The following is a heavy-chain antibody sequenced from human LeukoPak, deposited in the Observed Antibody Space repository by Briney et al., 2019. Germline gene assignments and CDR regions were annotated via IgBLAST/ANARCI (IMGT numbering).Heavy chain of an antibody. D-gene: IGHD4-17*01. CDR1: GGSISSGDYY. CDR3: ARAPTTNGDFDY. CDR2: IYYSGST. Sequence: SETLSLTCTVSGGSISSGDYYWGWIRQPPGKGLEWIGYIYYSGSTYYNPSLKSRVTISVDTSKNQFSLKLSSVTAADTAVYYCARAPTTNGDFDYWGQGTLVTVSS. V-gene: IGHV4-30-4*08. J-gene: IGHJ4*02.